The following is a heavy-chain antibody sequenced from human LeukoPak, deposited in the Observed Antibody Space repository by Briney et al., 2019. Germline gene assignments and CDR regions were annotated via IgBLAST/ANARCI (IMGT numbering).Heavy chain of an antibody. CDR2: IFGTV. Sequence: SVKVSCKASGGSFSNFAISWVQQAPGQGFEWLGGIFGTVTYAPNFQGRVSFTTDESTSTAYMELSGLTSEDTAVYYFVAQLVDAPPTFDYWGQGTLVTVSS. CDR1: GGSFSNFA. V-gene: IGHV1-69*05. J-gene: IGHJ4*02. D-gene: IGHD1-1*01. CDR3: VAQLVDAPPTFDY.